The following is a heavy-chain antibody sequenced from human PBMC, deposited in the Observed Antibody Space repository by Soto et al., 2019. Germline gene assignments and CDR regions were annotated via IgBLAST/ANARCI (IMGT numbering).Heavy chain of an antibody. Sequence: GGSLRLSCAASGFTFSSYSMNWVRQAPGKGLEWVSYISSRSSTIYYADSVKGRFTISRDNAKKSLYLQMNSLRDEDAAVYYCARVPIRGAVNFDYWGQGTLVTVSS. V-gene: IGHV3-48*02. D-gene: IGHD2-15*01. CDR2: ISSRSSTI. CDR3: ARVPIRGAVNFDY. CDR1: GFTFSSYS. J-gene: IGHJ4*02.